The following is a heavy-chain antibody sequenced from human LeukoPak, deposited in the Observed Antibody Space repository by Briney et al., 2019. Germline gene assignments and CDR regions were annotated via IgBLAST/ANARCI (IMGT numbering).Heavy chain of an antibody. J-gene: IGHJ5*02. CDR3: AASTVYVGWFDP. CDR1: GYTLTELS. Sequence: ASVKVSCKVSGYTLTELSMHWVRQAPGKGLEWMGGFDPEDGETIYAQKFQGRVTMTEDTSTDAAYMELSSLRSEDTAVYYCAASTVYVGWFDPWGQGTLVTVSS. CDR2: FDPEDGET. V-gene: IGHV1-24*01. D-gene: IGHD5/OR15-5a*01.